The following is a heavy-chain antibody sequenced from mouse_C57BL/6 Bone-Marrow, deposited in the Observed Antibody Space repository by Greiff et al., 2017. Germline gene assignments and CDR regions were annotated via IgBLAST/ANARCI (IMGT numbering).Heavy chain of an antibody. CDR3: ARYRSSYKNWYFDV. D-gene: IGHD1-1*01. V-gene: IGHV3-8*01. CDR1: GYSITSDY. J-gene: IGHJ1*03. CDR2: ISYSGST. Sequence: EVKVVESGPGLAKPSQTLSLTCSVTGYSITSDYWNWIRKFPGNKLEYMGYISYSGSTYYNPSLKSRISITRDTSKNQYYLQLNSVTTEDTATYYCARYRSSYKNWYFDVWGTGTTVTVSS.